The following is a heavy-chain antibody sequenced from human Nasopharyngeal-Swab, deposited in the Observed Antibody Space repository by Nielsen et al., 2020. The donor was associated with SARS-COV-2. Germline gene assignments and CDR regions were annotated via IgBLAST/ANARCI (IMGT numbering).Heavy chain of an antibody. Sequence: SETLSLTCTVSGGAIGTADYYWTWVRQQLGKGLEWIGYVSYSGSTYYNPSLKSRLTISRDTSKNQFSLKMTSVTAADTAVYYCARGSTGYYISEWFDPWGQGTLVTVSS. J-gene: IGHJ5*02. CDR3: ARGSTGYYISEWFDP. V-gene: IGHV4-31*03. CDR1: GGAIGTADYY. D-gene: IGHD3-9*01. CDR2: VSYSGST.